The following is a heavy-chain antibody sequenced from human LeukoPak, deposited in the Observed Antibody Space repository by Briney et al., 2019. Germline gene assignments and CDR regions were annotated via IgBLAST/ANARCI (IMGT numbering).Heavy chain of an antibody. CDR2: ISNSGSS. CDR3: ANADRYCSGGSCPVPDAFDF. V-gene: IGHV4-59*12. J-gene: IGHJ3*01. Sequence: PSETLSLTCTVSGASISSYYWTWIRQPPGKGLEWIGYISNSGSSNYNPSLRSRVAISVDRSKNQFSLKLSSVTAADTAVYYCANADRYCSGGSCPVPDAFDFWGQGTMVTVSS. CDR1: GASISSYY. D-gene: IGHD2-15*01.